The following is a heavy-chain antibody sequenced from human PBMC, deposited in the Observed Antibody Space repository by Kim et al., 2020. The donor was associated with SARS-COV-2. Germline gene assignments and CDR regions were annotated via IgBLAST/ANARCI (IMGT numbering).Heavy chain of an antibody. CDR1: GFTFSAYW. J-gene: IGHJ3*02. CDR3: ARDPTASNGGNTGAFDI. D-gene: IGHD1-7*01. V-gene: IGHV3-7*01. Sequence: GGSLRLSCAASGFTFSAYWMTWVRQAPGKGPEWVAYIKKDGSARYYLDSVLGRFTISRDNAKDSLFLQMNSLRAEDTAVYFCARDPTASNGGNTGAFDIWGPGTMVTVSS. CDR2: IKKDGSAR.